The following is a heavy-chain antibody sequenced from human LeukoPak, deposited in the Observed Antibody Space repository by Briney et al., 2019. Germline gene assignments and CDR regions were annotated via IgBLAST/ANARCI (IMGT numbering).Heavy chain of an antibody. CDR3: VRAAQEGRDSLTGVQTGNWFDP. CDR2: MNPSSGNT. V-gene: IGHV1-8*01. J-gene: IGHJ5*02. Sequence: ASVKVSCKTSGYNFTSYDINWVRQATGQGPEWMGWMNPSSGNTGYAQNFQGRLDLTRNIALATAHMELSSLTSEDTATYYCVRAAQEGRDSLTGVQTGNWFDPWGQGTLVTVSS. CDR1: GYNFTSYD. D-gene: IGHD3-9*01.